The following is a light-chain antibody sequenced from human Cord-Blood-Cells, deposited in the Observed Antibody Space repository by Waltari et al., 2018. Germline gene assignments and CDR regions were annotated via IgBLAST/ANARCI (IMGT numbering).Light chain of an antibody. Sequence: AIRMTQSPSSFSASTGDRVTITCRASQGISSYLAWYQQKPGKAPKLLIYAASTLQSGVPSRCSGSGSETDFTLTISFLQSEDFATYYCQQYYSYPPWTFGQGTKVEIK. J-gene: IGKJ1*01. V-gene: IGKV1-8*01. CDR2: AAS. CDR1: QGISSY. CDR3: QQYYSYPPWT.